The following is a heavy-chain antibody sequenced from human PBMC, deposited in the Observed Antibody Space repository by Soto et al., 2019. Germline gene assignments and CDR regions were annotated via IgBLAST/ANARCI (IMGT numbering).Heavy chain of an antibody. V-gene: IGHV3-30-3*02. D-gene: IGHD6-13*01. Sequence: QVQLVESGGGVVQPGRSLRLSCAASGFTFSTNAMHWVRQAPGKGLEWVAVISYEGSTTYYADSVKGRFTISRDNSKNTLYLQMNSLRAEDKAVYYCAKQFNSWSYYFDHWGQGTLVTVSS. J-gene: IGHJ4*02. CDR1: GFTFSTNA. CDR2: ISYEGSTT. CDR3: AKQFNSWSYYFDH.